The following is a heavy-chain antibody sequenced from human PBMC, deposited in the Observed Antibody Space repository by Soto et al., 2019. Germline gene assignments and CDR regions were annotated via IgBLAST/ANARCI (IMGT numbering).Heavy chain of an antibody. D-gene: IGHD5-12*01. CDR1: GGSISSSSYY. V-gene: IGHV4-39*01. Sequence: PSETLSLTCTVSGGSISSSSYYWGWIRQPPGNGLEWMGSIYYSGSTYYNPSLKSRVTISVDTSKNQFSLKLSSVTAADTAVYYCARRHLGATTRYYYYYYGMDVWCQGTTVTVSS. CDR3: ARRHLGATTRYYYYYYGMDV. J-gene: IGHJ6*02. CDR2: IYYSGST.